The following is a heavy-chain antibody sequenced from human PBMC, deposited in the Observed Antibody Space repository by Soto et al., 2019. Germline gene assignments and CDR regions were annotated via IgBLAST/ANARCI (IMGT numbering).Heavy chain of an antibody. D-gene: IGHD3-16*02. CDR3: WGDLSSAFIRLGEFSFYPPGDY. Sequence: GGSLRLSCAASGFTFSSYAMHWVRQAPGKGLEWMAVISYDGSNKYYADSVKGRFTISRDNSKNTLYLQMNSLRAEDTAVYYCWGDLSSAFIRLGEFSFYPPGDYWGQGTLVTVSS. CDR1: GFTFSSYA. J-gene: IGHJ4*02. V-gene: IGHV3-30-3*01. CDR2: ISYDGSNK.